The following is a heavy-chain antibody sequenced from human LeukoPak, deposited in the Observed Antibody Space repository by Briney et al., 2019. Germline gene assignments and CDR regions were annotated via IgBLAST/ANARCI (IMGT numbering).Heavy chain of an antibody. Sequence: GGSLRLSCTASGFTFGDYLMSWFRQAPGQGLEWIGFISGGTTEYAASVKGRFTISTDYSTSIAYLQMNSRTTEDTDVYYCSRGSGWLSVYWGQGTLVTVSS. V-gene: IGHV3-49*03. D-gene: IGHD6-19*01. CDR1: GFTFGDYL. CDR2: ISGGTT. J-gene: IGHJ4*02. CDR3: SRGSGWLSVY.